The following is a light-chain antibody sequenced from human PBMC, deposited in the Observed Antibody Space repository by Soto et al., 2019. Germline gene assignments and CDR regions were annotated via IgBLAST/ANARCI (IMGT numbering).Light chain of an antibody. CDR1: QSIINW. J-gene: IGKJ1*01. V-gene: IGKV1-5*01. Sequence: KITQSASTVSASVGGRVTITCRASQSIINWLAWYQQKPGKAPKLLIYGASSLESGVPSRFSGSGSGTEFTLTITNLQPDDFATYYCQQYDSFSGTFGQGTKVDIK. CDR3: QQYDSFSGT. CDR2: GAS.